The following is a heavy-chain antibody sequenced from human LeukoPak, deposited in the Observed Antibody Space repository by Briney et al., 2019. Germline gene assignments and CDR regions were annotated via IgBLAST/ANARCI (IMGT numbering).Heavy chain of an antibody. V-gene: IGHV3-48*01. CDR1: GFHFSSYS. Sequence: PGGSLRLSCAVSGFHFSSYSMNWVRQAPGKGLEWVSYISSSSSTIYYAGSVKGRFTISRDNAKNSLYLQMNSLRAEDTAVYYCARDSYDYVWGSYRYTPLFDYWGQGTLVTVSS. CDR3: ARDSYDYVWGSYRYTPLFDY. D-gene: IGHD3-16*02. J-gene: IGHJ4*02. CDR2: ISSSSSTI.